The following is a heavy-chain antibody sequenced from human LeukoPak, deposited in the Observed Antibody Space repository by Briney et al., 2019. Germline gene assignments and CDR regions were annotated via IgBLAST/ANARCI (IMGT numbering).Heavy chain of an antibody. D-gene: IGHD1-26*01. Sequence: SETLSLTCTVSGGSISSSSYYWGWIRQPPGKGLEWIGSIYYSGSTYYNPSLKSRVTISVDTSKNQFSLKLSSVTAADTAVYYCARDLTTIVGASTWGQGTLVTVSS. V-gene: IGHV4-39*02. J-gene: IGHJ5*02. CDR3: ARDLTTIVGAST. CDR2: IYYSGST. CDR1: GGSISSSSYY.